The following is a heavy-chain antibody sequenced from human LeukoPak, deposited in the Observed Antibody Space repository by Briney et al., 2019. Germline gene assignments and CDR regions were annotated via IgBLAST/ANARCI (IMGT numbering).Heavy chain of an antibody. J-gene: IGHJ5*02. CDR1: GGSSSSYY. V-gene: IGHV4-59*08. Sequence: SETLSLTCTVFGGSSSSYYWSWIRQPPGKGLEWIGYIYYSGGTNYNPSLKSRVTISVDRSKNQFSLNLSSVTAADTAVYYCARGSDLNWFDPWGQGTLVTVSS. CDR3: ARGSDLNWFDP. CDR2: IYYSGGT.